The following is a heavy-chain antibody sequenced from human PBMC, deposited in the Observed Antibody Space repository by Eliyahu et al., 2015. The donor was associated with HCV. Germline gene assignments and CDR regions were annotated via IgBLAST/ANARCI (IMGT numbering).Heavy chain of an antibody. D-gene: IGHD3-10*01. J-gene: IGHJ4*02. CDR3: AKDLDYYGSGEPGY. CDR1: GXXXXDYA. Sequence: EVQLVESGGGLVQPGRSLRLXCAASGXXXXDYAMHWXRQAPGKGLEWVSGISWXSGSIGYADSVKGRFTISRDNAKNSLYLQMNSLRAEDTALYYCAKDLDYYGSGEPGYWGQGTLVTVSS. CDR2: ISWXSGSI. V-gene: IGHV3-9*01.